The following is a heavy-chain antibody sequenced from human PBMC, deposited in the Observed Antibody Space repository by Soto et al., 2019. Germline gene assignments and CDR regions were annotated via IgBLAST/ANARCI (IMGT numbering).Heavy chain of an antibody. J-gene: IGHJ4*02. Sequence: PGGSLRLSCAASGFTFGDYYMSWVRQAPGKGLEWISYISWTSATISYADSVKGRFTISRDNAKNTLYLQMNSLRAEDTAVYYWARVFSPGGDSSDYEYFDYWGQGTLVTVSS. CDR2: ISWTSATI. V-gene: IGHV3-11*04. CDR3: ARVFSPGGDSSDYEYFDY. D-gene: IGHD3-22*01. CDR1: GFTFGDYY.